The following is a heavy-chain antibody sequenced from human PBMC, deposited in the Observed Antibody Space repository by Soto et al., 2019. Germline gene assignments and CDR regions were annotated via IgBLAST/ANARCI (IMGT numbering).Heavy chain of an antibody. Sequence: EVQLLESGGGLVQPGGSLRLSCAATGFTFSSYAMSWVRQAPGKGLEWVSAISGNGASTYYADSVKGRFTISRDNSKNTLYLQMNSLRAEDTAVYYCAREIEYSSTGGYFDYWGQGTLVTVSS. V-gene: IGHV3-23*01. J-gene: IGHJ4*02. D-gene: IGHD6-6*01. CDR2: ISGNGAST. CDR3: AREIEYSSTGGYFDY. CDR1: GFTFSSYA.